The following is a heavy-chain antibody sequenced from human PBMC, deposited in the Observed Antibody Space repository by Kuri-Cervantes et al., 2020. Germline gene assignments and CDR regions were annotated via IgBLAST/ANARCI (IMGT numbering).Heavy chain of an antibody. D-gene: IGHD3-10*01. CDR2: IYYTGST. CDR1: GGSISDYY. V-gene: IGHV4-59*01. CDR3: ASPWGGSYFYPV. Sequence: GSLRLSCTVSGGSISDYYWNWIRQPPGEGLEYIGYIYYTGSTNYNPSLKSRVTISVDTSKNQFSLKLHPVTAADTAVYYCASPWGGSYFYPVWGQGTTVTVSS. J-gene: IGHJ6*02.